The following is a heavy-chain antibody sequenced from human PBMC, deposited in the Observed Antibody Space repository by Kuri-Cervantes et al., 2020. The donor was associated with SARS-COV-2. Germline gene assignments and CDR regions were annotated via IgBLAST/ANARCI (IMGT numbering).Heavy chain of an antibody. J-gene: IGHJ6*02. Sequence: GGSLRLSCAASGFTFSSYSMNWVRQAPGKGLEWVSSISSSSSYIYYADSVKGRFTISRDNAKNSLYLQMNSLRAEDTAVYYCARDTRLAARPVADYYGMDVWGQGTTVTVSS. CDR3: ARDTRLAARPVADYYGMDV. CDR1: GFTFSSYS. CDR2: ISSSSSYI. V-gene: IGHV3-21*01. D-gene: IGHD6-6*01.